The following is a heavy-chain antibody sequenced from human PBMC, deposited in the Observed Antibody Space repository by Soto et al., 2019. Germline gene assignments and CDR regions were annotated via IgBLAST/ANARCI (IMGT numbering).Heavy chain of an antibody. CDR2: ISSSSSTI. J-gene: IGHJ6*02. CDR1: GFTFSSYS. Sequence: GGSLRLSCAASGFTFSSYSMNWVRQAPGKGLEWVSYISSSSSTIYYADSVKGRFTISRDNAKNSLYLQMNSLRDEDTAVYYCAGAARRYYYYGMDVWGQGTTVTVSS. CDR3: AGAARRYYYYGMDV. V-gene: IGHV3-48*02. D-gene: IGHD6-6*01.